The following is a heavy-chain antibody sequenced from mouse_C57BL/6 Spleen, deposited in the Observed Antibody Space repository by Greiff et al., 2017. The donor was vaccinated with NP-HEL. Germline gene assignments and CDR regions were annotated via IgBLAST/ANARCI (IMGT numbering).Heavy chain of an antibody. V-gene: IGHV1-64*01. Sequence: VQLQQPGAELVKPGASVKLSCKASGYTFTSYWMHWVKQRPGQGLEWIGMIHPNSGSTNYNEKFKSKATLTVDKSSSTAYMQLSSLTSEDSAVYYCARFTTDYYDAMDYWGQGTSVTVSS. CDR2: IHPNSGST. CDR1: GYTFTSYW. J-gene: IGHJ4*01. D-gene: IGHD4-1*02. CDR3: ARFTTDYYDAMDY.